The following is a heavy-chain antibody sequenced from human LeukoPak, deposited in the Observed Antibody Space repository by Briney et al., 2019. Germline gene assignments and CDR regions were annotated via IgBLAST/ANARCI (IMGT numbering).Heavy chain of an antibody. CDR2: IYHSGST. V-gene: IGHV4-38-2*01. Sequence: SETLSLTCAVSGYSISSGYYWGWIRQPPGKGLEWIGSIYHSGSTYYNPSLKSRVTISVDTSKNQFSLKLSSVTAANTAVYYCARQVPTYYYDSSGQPFDYGGQGTLVTVSS. CDR1: GYSISSGYY. CDR3: ARQVPTYYYDSSGQPFDY. J-gene: IGHJ4*02. D-gene: IGHD3-22*01.